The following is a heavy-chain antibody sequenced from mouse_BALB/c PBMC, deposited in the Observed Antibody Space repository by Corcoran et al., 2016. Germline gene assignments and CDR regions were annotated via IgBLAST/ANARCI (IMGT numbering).Heavy chain of an antibody. Sequence: QIQLVQSGPELKKPGETVKISCKASGDTFTNYGMNWVKQAPGKGLKWMGWINTYTGEPTYADDFKGRFAFSLETSASTAYLQINNLKNEDTATYFCARSAGSSYGYAIEYCGQGTSVTLSS. CDR1: GDTFTNYG. V-gene: IGHV9-3-1*01. J-gene: IGHJ4*01. CDR2: INTYTGEP. D-gene: IGHD1-1*01. CDR3: ARSAGSSYGYAIEY.